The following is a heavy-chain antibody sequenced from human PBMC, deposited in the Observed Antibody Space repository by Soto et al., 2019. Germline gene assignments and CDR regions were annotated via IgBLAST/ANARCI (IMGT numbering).Heavy chain of an antibody. CDR1: GFTFDDYA. CDR3: SKGILWFWEYYYYGMDV. J-gene: IGHJ6*02. V-gene: IGHV3-43D*03. Sequence: GGSLRLSCAASGFTFDDYAMHWVRQAPGKGLEWVSLISCDGGSTYYADSVKGRFTISRDNSKNSLYLQMNSLRAEDAALYYCSKGILWFWEYYYYGMDVWGQGTTVTVSS. CDR2: ISCDGGST. D-gene: IGHD3-10*01.